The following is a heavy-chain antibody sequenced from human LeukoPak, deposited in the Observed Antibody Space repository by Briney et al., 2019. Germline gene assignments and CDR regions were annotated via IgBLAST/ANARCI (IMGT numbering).Heavy chain of an antibody. D-gene: IGHD1-20*01. Sequence: GGSLRLSCAASGFTFSTYSMNWVRQAPGKGLEWVSYISSSSSSIYYADSVKGRFTISRDNSKNTLYLQMNSLRAEDTAVYYCARDNFPLRSWGQGTLVTVSS. V-gene: IGHV3-48*01. CDR2: ISSSSSSI. CDR3: ARDNFPLRS. CDR1: GFTFSTYS. J-gene: IGHJ5*02.